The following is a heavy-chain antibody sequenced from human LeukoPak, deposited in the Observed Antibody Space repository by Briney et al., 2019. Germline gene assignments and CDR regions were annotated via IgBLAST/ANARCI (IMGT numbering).Heavy chain of an antibody. CDR2: IYYSGST. V-gene: IGHV4-39*01. J-gene: IGHJ4*02. CDR1: GGSISSSSYY. Sequence: SETLSLTCTVSGGSISSSSYYWGWIRQPPGKGLEWIGSIYYSGSTYYNPSLKSRVTISVDTSKNQFSLKLSSVTAADTAVYYCARHGCSSTSCYALDYWGQGTLSPSPQ. CDR3: ARHGCSSTSCYALDY. D-gene: IGHD2-2*01.